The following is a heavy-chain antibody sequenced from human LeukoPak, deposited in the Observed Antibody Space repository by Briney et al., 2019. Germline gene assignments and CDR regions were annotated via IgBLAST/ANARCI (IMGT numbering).Heavy chain of an antibody. CDR1: GGSFSGYY. Sequence: SETLSLTCAVYGGSFSGYYWSWIRQPPGKGVEWIGEINHSGSTNYNPSLKSRVTISVDTSKNQFSLKLSSVTAADTAIYYCALFEVVVGSTQDFWGQGTLVTVSS. CDR3: ALFEVVVGSTQDF. V-gene: IGHV4-34*01. D-gene: IGHD2-15*01. J-gene: IGHJ4*02. CDR2: INHSGST.